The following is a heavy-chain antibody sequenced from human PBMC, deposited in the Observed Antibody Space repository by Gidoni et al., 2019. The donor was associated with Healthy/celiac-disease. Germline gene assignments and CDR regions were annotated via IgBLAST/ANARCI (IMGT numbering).Heavy chain of an antibody. CDR2: IYYSGST. V-gene: IGHV4-39*01. D-gene: IGHD3-3*01. CDR1: GGSISSSSYY. J-gene: IGHJ4*02. Sequence: QLQLQESGPGLVKPSETLSLTCTVSGGSISSSSYYWGWIRPPPGKGLEWIGSIYYSGSTYYNPSLKSRVTISVDTSKNQFSLKLSSVTAADTAVYYCARVLELRFLPGRYWGQGTLVTVSS. CDR3: ARVLELRFLPGRY.